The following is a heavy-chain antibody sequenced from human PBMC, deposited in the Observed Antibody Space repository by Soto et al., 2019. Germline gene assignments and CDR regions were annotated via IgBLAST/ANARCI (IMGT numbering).Heavy chain of an antibody. CDR2: INQSGST. V-gene: IGHV4-34*01. D-gene: IGHD3-3*01. CDR3: VRRPITIIGVLIRYFAF. J-gene: IGHJ4*02. CDR1: Y. Sequence: YCRRILKKQGKGLEGIGEINQSGSTNYNPSLKSRVTISVDTSKNQFSLKLSSVTAADTAVYYCVRRPITIIGVLIRYFAFLGKRTLV.